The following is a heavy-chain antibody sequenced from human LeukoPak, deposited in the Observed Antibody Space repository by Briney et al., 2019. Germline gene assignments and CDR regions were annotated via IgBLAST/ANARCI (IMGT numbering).Heavy chain of an antibody. J-gene: IGHJ4*02. CDR3: AKGLGGYDYIWGSYRTFDY. D-gene: IGHD3-16*02. CDR1: GFTFSSYA. CDR2: ISGSGGST. Sequence: GGSLRLSCAAPGFTFSSYAMSWVRQAPGKGLEWVSAISGSGGSTYCADSVKGRFTISRDNSKNTLYLQMNSLRAEDTAVYYCAKGLGGYDYIWGSYRTFDYWGQGTLVTVSS. V-gene: IGHV3-23*01.